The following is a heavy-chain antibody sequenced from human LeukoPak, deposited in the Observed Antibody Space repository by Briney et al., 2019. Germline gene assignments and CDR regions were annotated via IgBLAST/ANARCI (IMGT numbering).Heavy chain of an antibody. CDR2: IIPIFGTA. CDR3: ARDGNYYDSSGYYHYGMDV. CDR1: GGTFSSYA. V-gene: IGHV1-69*13. D-gene: IGHD3-22*01. Sequence: SVKVSCKASGGTFSSYAISWVRQAPGQGLEWMGGIIPIFGTANYAQKFQGRVTITADESTSTAYMELSSLRSEGTAVYYCARDGNYYDSSGYYHYGMDVWGQGTTVTVSS. J-gene: IGHJ6*02.